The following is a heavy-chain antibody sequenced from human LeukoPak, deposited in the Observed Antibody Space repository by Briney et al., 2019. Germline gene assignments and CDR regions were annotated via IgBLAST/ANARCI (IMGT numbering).Heavy chain of an antibody. Sequence: GASVKVSCKASGGTFSSYAISWVRQAPGQGLEWMGRIIPILGIANYAQKFQGRVTITTDESTSTAYMELSSLRSEDTAVYYCARALLVLDEYYFDYWGQGTLVTVSS. CDR3: ARALLVLDEYYFDY. V-gene: IGHV1-69*04. CDR1: GGTFSSYA. D-gene: IGHD2-8*02. J-gene: IGHJ4*02. CDR2: IIPILGIA.